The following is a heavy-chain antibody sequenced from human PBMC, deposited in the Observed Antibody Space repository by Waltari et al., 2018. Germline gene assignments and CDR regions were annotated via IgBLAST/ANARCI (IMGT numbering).Heavy chain of an antibody. D-gene: IGHD3-10*01. J-gene: IGHJ4*02. Sequence: EVRLVESGGDLVQPGGSLRLAGAGSGLPVSSDSMNWLRQAPGKGLECVSVIYSGGSANYTDSVKGRFIVSRDNSRNTLYLQMNGLRADDTAIYYCARGHRGSRPLWGQGTLVTVSS. CDR1: GLPVSSDS. CDR2: IYSGGSA. V-gene: IGHV3-53*01. CDR3: ARGHRGSRPL.